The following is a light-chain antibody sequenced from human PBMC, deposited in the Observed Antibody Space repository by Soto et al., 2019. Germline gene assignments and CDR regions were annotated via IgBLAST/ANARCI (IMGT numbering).Light chain of an antibody. CDR1: QSVSSY. CDR3: QQRSNWPPKLT. J-gene: IGKJ4*01. Sequence: EIVLTQSPATLSLSPGERATLSCRASQSVSSYLAWYQQKPGQAPRLLIYDASNRATGSPARFGGSGSGTDFSLTISSIKPEDFAVYCCQQRSNWPPKLTFGGGTQVEIK. V-gene: IGKV3-11*01. CDR2: DAS.